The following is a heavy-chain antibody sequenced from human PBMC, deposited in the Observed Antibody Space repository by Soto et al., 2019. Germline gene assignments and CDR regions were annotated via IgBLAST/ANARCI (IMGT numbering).Heavy chain of an antibody. D-gene: IGHD6-13*01. CDR3: ARENILLAASGKRAFDY. CDR1: IDSISRYY. J-gene: IGHJ4*02. Sequence: QVQLQESGPGLVQPSETLSLTCTVSIDSISRYYWTWIRQPAGQGLEGFWRISTSGNTYYNPSLKGSVSRSVDTSKNQVSVNLTSVTSANTAVYYCARENILLAASGKRAFDYLGQGTLVTVSS. V-gene: IGHV4-4*07. CDR2: ISTSGNT.